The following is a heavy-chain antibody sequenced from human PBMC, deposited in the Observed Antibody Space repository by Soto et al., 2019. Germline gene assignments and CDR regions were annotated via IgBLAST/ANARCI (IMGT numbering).Heavy chain of an antibody. Sequence: GASVTVSCTASVGTFSSYAISWVRQATGQGLEWMGGIIPIFGTANYAQKFQGRVTITADESTSTAYMELSSLRSEDTAVYYCARDTIEWSSPNKYYYGMDVWGQGTTVTVSS. J-gene: IGHJ6*02. CDR3: ARDTIEWSSPNKYYYGMDV. V-gene: IGHV1-69*13. CDR2: IIPIFGTA. D-gene: IGHD5-12*01. CDR1: VGTFSSYA.